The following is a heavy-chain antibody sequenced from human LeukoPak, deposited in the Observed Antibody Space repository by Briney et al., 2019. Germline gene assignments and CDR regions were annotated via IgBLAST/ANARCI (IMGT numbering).Heavy chain of an antibody. CDR1: GFTFSIYE. Sequence: GGSLRLSCAASGFTFSIYEMNWVRQAPGKGLEWVSSSSGSTIYYADSVKGRFTISRDNAKNSLYLQMNSLRAEDTAIYYCAREDRSGLDYWGQGTLVTVSS. CDR2: SSSGSTI. J-gene: IGHJ4*02. V-gene: IGHV3-48*03. CDR3: AREDRSGLDY. D-gene: IGHD1-26*01.